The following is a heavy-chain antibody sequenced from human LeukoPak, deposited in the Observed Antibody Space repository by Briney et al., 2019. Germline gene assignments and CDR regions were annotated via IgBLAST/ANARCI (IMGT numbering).Heavy chain of an antibody. D-gene: IGHD3-3*01. CDR2: ISGNNGDT. CDR1: GYTFTTHG. CDR3: ARLYDFWSGYYPHFDY. J-gene: IGHJ4*02. V-gene: IGHV1-18*01. Sequence: ASVKVSCKASGYTFTTHGISWVRQAPGQGPEWMGWISGNNGDTHYAQKFQGRVTMTTETSTSTAHMELKSLRSDDTAVYYCARLYDFWSGYYPHFDYWGQGTLVTDSS.